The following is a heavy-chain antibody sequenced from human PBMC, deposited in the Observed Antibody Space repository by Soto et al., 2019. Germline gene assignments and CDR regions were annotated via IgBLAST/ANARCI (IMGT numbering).Heavy chain of an antibody. CDR3: ARDPAP. Sequence: QVQLQESGPGLVKPSETLSLTCTVSGGSITRGGYYWSWIRQHPGKGLEWIGYIYNSGTTYYNPSRKSRVTISVDTSKIQFSLTLTSVAASDAAGYCWARDPAPWGQGTLGTVSS. CDR1: GGSITRGGYY. CDR2: IYNSGTT. J-gene: IGHJ5*02. V-gene: IGHV4-31*03.